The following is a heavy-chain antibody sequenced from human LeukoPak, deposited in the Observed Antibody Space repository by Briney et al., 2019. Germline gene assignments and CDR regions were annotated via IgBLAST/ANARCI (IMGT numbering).Heavy chain of an antibody. CDR2: ISYDAKSN. CDR1: GFTFSSYG. J-gene: IGHJ4*02. V-gene: IGHV3-30*03. CDR3: AGEGTYYYDSSGPPVDY. Sequence: GGSLRLSCATSGFTFSSYGMHWVRQVPGKGLEWVAVISYDAKSNYHVDSVKGRFTISRDNSKNTLYLQMNSLRAEDTAVYYCAGEGTYYYDSSGPPVDYWGQGTLVTVSS. D-gene: IGHD3-22*01.